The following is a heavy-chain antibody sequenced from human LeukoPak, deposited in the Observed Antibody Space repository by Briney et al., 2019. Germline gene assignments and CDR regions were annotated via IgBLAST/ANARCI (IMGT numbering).Heavy chain of an antibody. J-gene: IGHJ4*02. D-gene: IGHD6-13*01. CDR1: GYNFTSYG. Sequence: ASVKVSCKASGYNFTSYGISWVRQAPGQGLEWMGWISAYNGYTNYAQKFQGRVTMTEDTSTDTAYMELSSLRSEDTAVYYCATRLIGPAGFDYWGQGTLVTVSS. CDR3: ATRLIGPAGFDY. V-gene: IGHV1-18*01. CDR2: ISAYNGYT.